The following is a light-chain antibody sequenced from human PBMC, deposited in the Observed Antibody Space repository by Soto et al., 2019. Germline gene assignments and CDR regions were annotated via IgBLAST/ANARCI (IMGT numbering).Light chain of an antibody. CDR1: QSVSSN. Sequence: EIVMTQSPATLSVSPGERATLSCRASQSVSSNLAWYQQKPGQAPRLLIYGASTRATGIPASFSGSGSGTEFTLTISSLQSEDFAVYYCQQYNNWPPNTFGGGTKVEIK. CDR3: QQYNNWPPNT. CDR2: GAS. V-gene: IGKV3-15*01. J-gene: IGKJ4*01.